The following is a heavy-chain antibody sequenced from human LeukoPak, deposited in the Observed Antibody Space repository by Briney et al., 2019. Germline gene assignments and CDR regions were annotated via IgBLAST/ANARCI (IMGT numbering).Heavy chain of an antibody. CDR3: ARAPPLRYFDWSRPSNTRYYFDY. D-gene: IGHD3-9*01. CDR1: GGSISSSSYY. Sequence: PSETLSLTCTVSGGSISSSSYYWGWIRQPPGKGLEWIGSIYYSGSTYYNPSLKSRVTISVDTSKNQFSLKLSSVTAADTAVYYCARAPPLRYFDWSRPSNTRYYFDYWGQGTLVTVSS. J-gene: IGHJ4*02. V-gene: IGHV4-39*07. CDR2: IYYSGST.